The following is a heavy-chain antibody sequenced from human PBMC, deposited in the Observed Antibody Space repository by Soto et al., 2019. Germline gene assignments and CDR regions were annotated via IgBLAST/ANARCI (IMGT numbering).Heavy chain of an antibody. J-gene: IGHJ4*02. Sequence: QVQLVQSGAQVQKPGASVKVSCKISGYTRSRLSVHWVRQSPGKGLERVGGFAPEDPEILFAPSFLGRVSLTEDTSVDSASMELTSLTSEVTAVYFCTATLLPTYDFAFGGVVAGSLDYWGQGPLVTVSS. V-gene: IGHV1-24*01. CDR2: FAPEDPEI. CDR1: GYTRSRLS. CDR3: TATLLPTYDFAFGGVVAGSLDY. D-gene: IGHD3-16*02.